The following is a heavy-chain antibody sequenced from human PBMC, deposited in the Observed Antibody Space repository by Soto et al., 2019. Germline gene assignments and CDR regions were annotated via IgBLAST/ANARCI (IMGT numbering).Heavy chain of an antibody. J-gene: IGHJ4*02. Sequence: QVQLVQSGAEVKKPGSSVKVSCKASGGTFSSYAISWVRQVPGQGLEWMGGIIPIFGTANYAQKFQGRVTITADESTSTAYMELSSLRSEDTAVYYCARGLLGYCSGGSCYLFDYWGQGTLVTVSS. CDR3: ARGLLGYCSGGSCYLFDY. V-gene: IGHV1-69*01. CDR2: IIPIFGTA. D-gene: IGHD2-15*01. CDR1: GGTFSSYA.